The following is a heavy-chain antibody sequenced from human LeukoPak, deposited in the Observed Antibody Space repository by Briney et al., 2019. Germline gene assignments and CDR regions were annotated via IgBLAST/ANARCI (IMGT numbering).Heavy chain of an antibody. CDR2: IYYSGST. CDR1: GGSISSYY. V-gene: IGHV4-59*01. J-gene: IGHJ4*02. D-gene: IGHD3-16*01. CDR3: ARDGGRRRPFDY. Sequence: NSSETLSLTCTVSGGSISSYYWSSIRQPPGKGLEWVGYIYYSGSTNYNPSLKSRVTISVDASKNQFCLKLSSVTAADTAAYYWARDGGRRRPFDYWGQGTLVSVSS.